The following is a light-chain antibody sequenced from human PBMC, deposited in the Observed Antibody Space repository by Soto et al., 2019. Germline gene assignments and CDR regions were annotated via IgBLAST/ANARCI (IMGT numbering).Light chain of an antibody. V-gene: IGLV2-23*02. CDR1: SSHVGSYDF. CDR2: EVT. J-gene: IGLJ1*01. Sequence: QSALTQPASVSGSPGQSITISCTRSSSHVGSYDFVSWYQQHPGKAPKVLIYEVTKRPSGVSKRFSGSKSGNTASLTISGLQADDEADYYCCADAGSSRYVFGTGTKVTVL. CDR3: CADAGSSRYV.